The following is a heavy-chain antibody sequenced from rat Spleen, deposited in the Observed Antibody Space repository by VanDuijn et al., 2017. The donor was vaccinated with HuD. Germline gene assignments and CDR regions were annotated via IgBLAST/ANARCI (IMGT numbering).Heavy chain of an antibody. CDR3: ARETGYNSYFDY. Sequence: EVQLVESGGGLVQPGNSLKLSCAASGFTFSKYGMAWVRQAPTKDLEWVASISSGAGNTYYRDSVKGRFPISSDNAKNTLYLQMDSLRSEDTATYYCARETGYNSYFDYWGQGVLVTVSS. CDR1: GFTFSKYG. D-gene: IGHD1-4*01. CDR2: ISSGAGNT. J-gene: IGHJ2*01. V-gene: IGHV5S13*01.